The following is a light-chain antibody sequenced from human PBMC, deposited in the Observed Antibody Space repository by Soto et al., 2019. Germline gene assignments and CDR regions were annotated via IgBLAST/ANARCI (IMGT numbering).Light chain of an antibody. CDR3: QQRSSWPRT. Sequence: DIQMTQSPSTLSASVGDRVTITCRASQSISSWLAWYQQKPGKAPKLLIYDASNRATGIPARFSGSGSGTDFTLTISSLEPEDFALYYCQQRSSWPRTFGQGTKVDIK. CDR1: QSISSW. CDR2: DAS. V-gene: IGKV1-5*01. J-gene: IGKJ1*01.